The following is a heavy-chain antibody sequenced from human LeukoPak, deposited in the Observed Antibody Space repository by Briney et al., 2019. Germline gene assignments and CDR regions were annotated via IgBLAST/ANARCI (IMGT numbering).Heavy chain of an antibody. J-gene: IGHJ4*02. CDR2: IRFDGSNK. D-gene: IGHD5/OR15-5a*01. Sequence: PGGSLRLSCAASRFTSGSFDMHWVRQAPGKGLEWVTFIRFDGSNKYYADSVKGRFTISRDNSKNTLYLQMSSLRPEDTAVYYCARQIGVSIDYWGQGTLVTVSS. CDR1: RFTSGSFD. V-gene: IGHV3-30*02. CDR3: ARQIGVSIDY.